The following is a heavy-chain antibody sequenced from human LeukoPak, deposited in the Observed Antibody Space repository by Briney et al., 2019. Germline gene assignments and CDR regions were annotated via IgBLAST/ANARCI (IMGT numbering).Heavy chain of an antibody. CDR1: GFTFSNYW. CDR3: ATGAFAIDSSGLLFDY. D-gene: IGHD6-19*01. J-gene: IGHJ4*02. CDR2: INSDESST. Sequence: HTGGSLRLSCAASGFTFSNYWMHWVRQAPGKGLVWVSRINSDESSTTYADSVKGRFTISRDNAKKTLYLQMNSLRAEDTAVYYCATGAFAIDSSGLLFDYWGQGTLVTVSS. V-gene: IGHV3-74*01.